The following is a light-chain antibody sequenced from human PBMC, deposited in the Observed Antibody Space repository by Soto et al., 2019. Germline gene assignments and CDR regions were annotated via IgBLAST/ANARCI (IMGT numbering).Light chain of an antibody. CDR3: QQCFWHWT. CDR2: AAS. V-gene: IGKV1-8*01. CDR1: QGISSY. J-gene: IGKJ1*01. Sequence: AKRMTQRPSSFSASTEDRLTITLRESQGISSYLAWYQQKPGKAPKLLIYAASTLQSGVPSRFSGSGSGTEFTLSITSLQPDDFATYYCQQCFWHWTFGQGTKVDIK.